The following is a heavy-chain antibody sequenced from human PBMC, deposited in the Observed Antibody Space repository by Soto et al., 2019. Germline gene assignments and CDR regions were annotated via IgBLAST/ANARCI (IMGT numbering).Heavy chain of an antibody. CDR2: ISGSGGST. J-gene: IGHJ4*02. CDR1: GFTFSSYA. CDR3: ARDLGCYDSSGYFDY. D-gene: IGHD3-22*01. V-gene: IGHV3-23*01. Sequence: HPGGSLRLSCAASGFTFSSYAMSWVRQAPGKGLEWVSAISGSGGSTYYADSVKGRFTISRDNAKNSVYLQMNSLRAEDTAVYYCARDLGCYDSSGYFDYWGQGTLVTVSS.